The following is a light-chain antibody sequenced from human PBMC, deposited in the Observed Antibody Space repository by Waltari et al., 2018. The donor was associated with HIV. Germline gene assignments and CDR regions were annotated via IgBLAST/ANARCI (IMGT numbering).Light chain of an antibody. CDR3: GTWDSSLSAV. CDR2: GNK. Sequence: QSVLTQPPSVSAAPGQTVTISCSGSSSNIGNHDVSWYQQLPGTAPKLLIYGNKKRPSGTPARFSGSKSGTSATLGITGLQTGDEADYYCGTWDSSLSAVFGGGTKLTVL. J-gene: IGLJ3*02. CDR1: SSNIGNHD. V-gene: IGLV1-51*01.